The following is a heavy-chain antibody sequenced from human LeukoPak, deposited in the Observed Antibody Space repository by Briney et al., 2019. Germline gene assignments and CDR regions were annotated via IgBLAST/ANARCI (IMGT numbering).Heavy chain of an antibody. CDR2: IKQDGSEK. CDR3: AKRGYSGYGYYFDY. Sequence: GGSLRLSCAASGFTFSSYWMSWVRQAPGKGLEWVANIKQDGSEKYYVDSVKGRFTISRDNAKNSLYLQMNSLRAEDTAVYYCAKRGYSGYGYYFDYWGQGTPVTVSS. CDR1: GFTFSSYW. D-gene: IGHD5-12*01. V-gene: IGHV3-7*01. J-gene: IGHJ4*02.